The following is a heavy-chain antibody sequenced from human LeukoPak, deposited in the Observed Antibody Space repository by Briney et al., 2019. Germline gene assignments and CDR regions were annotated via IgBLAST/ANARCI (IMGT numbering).Heavy chain of an antibody. CDR3: ARVLCGIVVVPAAMKIFDY. J-gene: IGHJ4*02. CDR2: INHSGST. Sequence: SETLSLTCAVYGGSFSGYYWSWIRQPPGKGLEWIGDINHSGSTNYNPSLKSRVTISVDTSKNQFSLKLSSVTAADTAVYYCARVLCGIVVVPAAMKIFDYWGQGTLVTVSS. V-gene: IGHV4-34*01. D-gene: IGHD2-2*01. CDR1: GGSFSGYY.